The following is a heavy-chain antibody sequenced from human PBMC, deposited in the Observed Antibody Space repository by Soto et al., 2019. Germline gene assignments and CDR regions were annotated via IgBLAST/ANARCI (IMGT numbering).Heavy chain of an antibody. CDR1: GFSLNTGGVT. J-gene: IGHJ1*01. Sequence: QITLKESGPPLVKPTQTLTLTCVFSGFSLNTGGVTVGWICQPPGKALEWVALIYWDDGKRYSPSLKSRLTITKETSRNQVVLTMTNVDPEDTATYFCAHSPAPRVYFQHWGEGTLVTVSS. CDR2: IYWDDGK. CDR3: AHSPAPRVYFQH. D-gene: IGHD3-10*01. V-gene: IGHV2-5*02.